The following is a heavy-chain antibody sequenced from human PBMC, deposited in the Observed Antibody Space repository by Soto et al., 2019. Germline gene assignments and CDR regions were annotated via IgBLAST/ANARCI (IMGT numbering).Heavy chain of an antibody. Sequence: QLQVQESGPGQVKPSQTLSLTCTVSGGSITSHHYYWGWIRQPPGKGLEWIGSIYSGGNTYYNPSLRSRLTLFVDTAKNLIPLKLSSVTAADSAIYYCGSGPSTTWIDNWGLGTQVSVSS. CDR2: IYSGGNT. CDR3: GSGPSTTWIDN. J-gene: IGHJ4*02. CDR1: GGSITSHHYY. V-gene: IGHV4-39*01. D-gene: IGHD2-2*01.